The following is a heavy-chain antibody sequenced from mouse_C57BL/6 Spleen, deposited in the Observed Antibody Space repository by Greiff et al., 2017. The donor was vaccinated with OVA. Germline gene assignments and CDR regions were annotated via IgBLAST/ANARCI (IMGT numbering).Heavy chain of an antibody. CDR3: ARHEEDGYYYGSSLYFDY. CDR2: FYPGSGSI. D-gene: IGHD1-1*01. Sequence: VQLQQSGAELVKPGASVKLSCKASGYTFTEYTIHWVKQRSGQGLEWIGWFYPGSGSIKYNEKFKDKATLTADKSSSTVYMELSRLTSEDSAVYFCARHEEDGYYYGSSLYFDYWGQGTTLTVSS. CDR1: GYTFTEYT. V-gene: IGHV1-62-2*01. J-gene: IGHJ2*01.